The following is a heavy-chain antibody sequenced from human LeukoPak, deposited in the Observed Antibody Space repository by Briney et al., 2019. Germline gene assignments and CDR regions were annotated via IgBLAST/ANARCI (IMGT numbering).Heavy chain of an antibody. V-gene: IGHV4-4*02. J-gene: IGHJ4*02. CDR1: GGSISSSNW. CDR2: IYHSGST. Sequence: SETLSLTCAVSGGSISSSNWWSWVRQPPGKGLEWIGEIYHSGSTNYNPSLKSRVTISVDKSKNQFSLKLSSVTAADTAVYYCARGSGTVTTRRPLGYWGQGTLVTVSS. D-gene: IGHD4-17*01. CDR3: ARGSGTVTTRRPLGY.